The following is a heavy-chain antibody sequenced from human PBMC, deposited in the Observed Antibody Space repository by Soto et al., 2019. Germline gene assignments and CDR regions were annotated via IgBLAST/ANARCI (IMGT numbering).Heavy chain of an antibody. D-gene: IGHD2-2*01. J-gene: IGHJ5*02. CDR3: AKDNCISTSCYRLYNWFDP. V-gene: IGHV3-23*01. CDR1: GFTFSSYA. Sequence: GGSLRLSCAASGFTFSSYAMSWVRQAPGKGLEWVSGISGSGGSTDYADSVKGRFTISRDNSKNTLYLQMNNLRAEDTAVYYCAKDNCISTSCYRLYNWFDPWGQGTLVTVSS. CDR2: ISGSGGST.